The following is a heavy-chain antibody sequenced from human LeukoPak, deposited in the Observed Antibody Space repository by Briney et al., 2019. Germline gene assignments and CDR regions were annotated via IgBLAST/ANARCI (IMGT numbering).Heavy chain of an antibody. CDR2: ICPGDSDT. CDR1: GYSFTSYW. Sequence: GESLKISCKGSGYSFTSYWLGLVRQMPGEGLEWMGIICPGDSDTRYSPSFQGQVTISADKSISTAYLQWSSLKASDTAMHYCARLVYYYDSSGYLDYWGQGTLVTVSS. CDR3: ARLVYYYDSSGYLDY. J-gene: IGHJ4*02. D-gene: IGHD3-22*01. V-gene: IGHV5-51*01.